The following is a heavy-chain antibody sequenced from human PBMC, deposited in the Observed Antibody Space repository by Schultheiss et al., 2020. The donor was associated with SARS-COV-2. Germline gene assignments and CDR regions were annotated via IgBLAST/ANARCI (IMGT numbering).Heavy chain of an antibody. CDR3: ARSLGYCSGGSCYSDWFDP. J-gene: IGHJ5*02. CDR1: GGSISSYY. Sequence: SQTLSLTCTVSGGSISSYYWSWIRQPPGKGLEWIGYIYYSGSTYYNPSLKSRVTISVDTSKNQFSLKLSSVTAADTAVYYCARSLGYCSGGSCYSDWFDPWGQGTLVTVSS. V-gene: IGHV4-59*06. CDR2: IYYSGST. D-gene: IGHD2-15*01.